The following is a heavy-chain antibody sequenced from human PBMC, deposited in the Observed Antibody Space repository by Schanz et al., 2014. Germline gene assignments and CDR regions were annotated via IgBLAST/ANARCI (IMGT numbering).Heavy chain of an antibody. D-gene: IGHD3-10*01. CDR1: GFNFSDYA. J-gene: IGHJ5*02. CDR2: ISGGGGTT. Sequence: EVHLLDSGGGLVQPGGSLRLSCAASGFNFSDYAMCWVRQAPGKGLEWVSAISGGGGTTYYTDSVKGRFTISRDNSKNTLYLQMKSLRAEDTAVYYCVRDILHRVYDSGSPWGQGTLVTVSS. V-gene: IGHV3-23*01. CDR3: VRDILHRVYDSGSP.